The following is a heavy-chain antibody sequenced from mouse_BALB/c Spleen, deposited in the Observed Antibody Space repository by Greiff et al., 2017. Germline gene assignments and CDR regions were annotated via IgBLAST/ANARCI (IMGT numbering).Heavy chain of an antibody. D-gene: IGHD2-4*01. CDR1: GFTFSSYG. CDR3: AREGTMITRGAMDY. J-gene: IGHJ4*01. CDR2: INSNGGST. Sequence: EVQGVESGGGLVQPGGSLKLSCAASGFTFSSYGMSWVRQTPDKRLELVATINSNGGSTYYPDSVKGRFTISRDNAKNTLYLQMSSLKSEDTAMYYCAREGTMITRGAMDYWGQGTSVTVSS. V-gene: IGHV5-6-3*01.